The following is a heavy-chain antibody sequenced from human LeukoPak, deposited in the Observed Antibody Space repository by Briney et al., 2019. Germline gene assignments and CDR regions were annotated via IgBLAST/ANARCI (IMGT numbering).Heavy chain of an antibody. J-gene: IGHJ6*04. CDR1: GGTFSSYA. Sequence: GSSVKVSCKASGGTFSSYAISWVRQAPGQGLEWMGGIIPIFGTANYAQKFQGRVTITTDESTSTAYMELSSLRSEDTAVYYCASGLRFLEWFPDVWGKGTTVTVSS. CDR3: ASGLRFLEWFPDV. V-gene: IGHV1-69*05. D-gene: IGHD3-3*01. CDR2: IIPIFGTA.